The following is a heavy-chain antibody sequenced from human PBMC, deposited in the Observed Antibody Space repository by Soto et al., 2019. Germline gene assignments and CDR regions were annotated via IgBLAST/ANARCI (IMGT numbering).Heavy chain of an antibody. CDR3: ARRITVTTGGYFDY. V-gene: IGHV3-66*01. D-gene: IGHD4-17*01. J-gene: IGHJ4*02. Sequence: EVQLVESGGGLVQPGGSLRLSCAASGLTVSSNFMSWVRQAPGKGPEWVSVIYSGGSTYYADSVKGRFTISRDNPKNTLYLQMNSLRAEDTAVYYCARRITVTTGGYFDYWGQGTLVTVSS. CDR2: IYSGGST. CDR1: GLTVSSNF.